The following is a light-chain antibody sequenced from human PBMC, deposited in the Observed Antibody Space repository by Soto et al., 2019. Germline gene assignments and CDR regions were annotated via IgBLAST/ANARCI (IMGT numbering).Light chain of an antibody. CDR2: STN. CDR1: NSNIGSNA. CDR3: AAWDGSLNGYV. Sequence: VLTQPPSASGTPGQSVTISCSGSNSNIGSNAVNWYQQSPGAAPTLLIYSTNERPSGVPDRFSGSKSGTSASLAISGLQSEDEADYHCAAWDGSLNGYVFGSGTKVTVL. V-gene: IGLV1-44*01. J-gene: IGLJ1*01.